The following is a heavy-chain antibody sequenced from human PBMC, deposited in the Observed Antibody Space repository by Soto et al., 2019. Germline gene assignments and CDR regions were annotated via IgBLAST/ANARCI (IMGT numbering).Heavy chain of an antibody. CDR2: ITPTLNIA. CDR1: GGTFSSYT. V-gene: IGHV1-69*01. J-gene: IGHJ4*02. D-gene: IGHD1-26*01. CDR3: ARGYYSGSNPSSFDY. Sequence: QLQLVQSGAEVREPGSSVKVSCKASGGTFSSYTVIWVRQAPGQGLEWMGGITPTLNIAKYAEKFQGRVKITPDESTSTVHMHLSSLRSEDTAVYFCARGYYSGSNPSSFDYWGQGILVAVSS.